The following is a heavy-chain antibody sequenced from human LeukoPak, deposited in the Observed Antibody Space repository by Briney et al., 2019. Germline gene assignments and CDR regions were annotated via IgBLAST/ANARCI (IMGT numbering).Heavy chain of an antibody. CDR2: IYSGGST. Sequence: GGSLRLSCAASGFTVSSNYMSWVRQAPGKGLEWVSVIYSGGSTYYADSVKGRFTISRDNSKNTLYLQMNSLRAEDTAVYYCARARTRYSGSYGGAFDIWGQGTMVTVSS. V-gene: IGHV3-53*01. CDR3: ARARTRYSGSYGGAFDI. D-gene: IGHD1-26*01. J-gene: IGHJ3*02. CDR1: GFTVSSNY.